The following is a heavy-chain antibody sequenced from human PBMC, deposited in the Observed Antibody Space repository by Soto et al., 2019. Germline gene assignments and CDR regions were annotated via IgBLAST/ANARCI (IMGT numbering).Heavy chain of an antibody. V-gene: IGHV3-30-3*01. CDR2: ISYDGSNK. CDR3: AREPGIAAAGTF. D-gene: IGHD6-13*01. J-gene: IGHJ4*02. Sequence: GGSLRLSCAASGFTFSSYAMHWVRQAPGKGLEWVAVISYDGSNKYYADSVKGRFTISRDNSKNTLYLQMNSLRAEDTAVYYCAREPGIAAAGTFWGQGTLVTVSS. CDR1: GFTFSSYA.